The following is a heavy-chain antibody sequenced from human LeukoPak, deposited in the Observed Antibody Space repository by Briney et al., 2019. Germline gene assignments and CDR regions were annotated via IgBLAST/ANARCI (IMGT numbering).Heavy chain of an antibody. D-gene: IGHD4-11*01. CDR2: ISAYNGNT. CDR1: GYTFTSYG. CDR3: ARDYSNYGGDWFDP. V-gene: IGHV1-18*01. Sequence: ASVRVSCKASGYTFTSYGISWVRQAPGQGLEWMGWISAYNGNTNYAQKLQGRVTMTTDTSTSTAYMELRSLRSDDTAVYYCARDYSNYGGDWFDPWGQGTLVTVSS. J-gene: IGHJ5*02.